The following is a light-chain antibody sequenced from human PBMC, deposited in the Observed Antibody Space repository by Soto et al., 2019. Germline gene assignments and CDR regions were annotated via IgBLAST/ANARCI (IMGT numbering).Light chain of an antibody. Sequence: QSVLTQPASVSGSPGQSITISCTGTSSDVGSYNLVSWYQQHTGKAPKLMIYEGSKRPSGVSNRFSGSKSGNTASLTISVLQAEDEADYYCCSYAGSSRVFGGGTKLTVL. CDR2: EGS. J-gene: IGLJ2*01. V-gene: IGLV2-23*01. CDR3: CSYAGSSRV. CDR1: SSDVGSYNL.